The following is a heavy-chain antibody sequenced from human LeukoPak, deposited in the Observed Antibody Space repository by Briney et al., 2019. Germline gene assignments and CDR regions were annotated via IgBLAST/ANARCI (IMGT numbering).Heavy chain of an antibody. CDR1: GYTFTGYY. CDR3: ARASLPYYYDSSGYFYIDP. J-gene: IGHJ5*02. V-gene: IGHV1-18*04. D-gene: IGHD3-22*01. CDR2: ISAYNGNT. Sequence: ASVKVSCKASGYTFTGYYMHWVRQAPGQGLEWMGWISAYNGNTNYAQKLQGRVTMTTDTSTSTAYMELRSLRSDDTAVYYCARASLPYYYDSSGYFYIDPWGQGTLVTVSS.